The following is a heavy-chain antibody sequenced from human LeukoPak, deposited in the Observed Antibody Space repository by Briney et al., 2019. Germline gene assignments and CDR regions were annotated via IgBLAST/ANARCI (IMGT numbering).Heavy chain of an antibody. V-gene: IGHV4-38-2*02. CDR2: IYHSGST. CDR3: ARGGLTGTLGAFDI. J-gene: IGHJ3*02. D-gene: IGHD1-1*01. CDR1: GGSISSYY. Sequence: PSETLSLTCTVSGGSISSYYWSWIRQPPGKGLEWTGSIYHSGSTYYNPSLKSRVTISVDTSKNQFSLKLSSVTAADTAVYYCARGGLTGTLGAFDIWGQGTMVTVSS.